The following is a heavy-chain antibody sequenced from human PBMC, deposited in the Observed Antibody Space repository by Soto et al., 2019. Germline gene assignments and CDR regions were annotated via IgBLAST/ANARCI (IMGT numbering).Heavy chain of an antibody. CDR2: IWYDASNR. CDR1: GFTFSSNG. J-gene: IGHJ4*02. CDR3: ARDTDNGLDY. Sequence: SGGSLRLSCAASGFTFSSNGMHWVRQAPGKGLEWVAVIWYDASNRNYAQSVKGRFTISRDNSRNTLWLQMNSLRPEDTAVYYCARDTDNGLDYWGQGTLVTVSS. V-gene: IGHV3-33*01. D-gene: IGHD2-8*01.